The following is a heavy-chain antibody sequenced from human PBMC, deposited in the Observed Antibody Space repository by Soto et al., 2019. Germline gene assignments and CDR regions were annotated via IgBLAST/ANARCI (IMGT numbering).Heavy chain of an antibody. Sequence: PGGSLRLSCAASGFTFDDYAMHWVRQVPGKGLEWVSGINWNSGSIGYGDSVKGRFAISRDNAKNSLHLQTNSLSAEDTAFYYCVKDESINWYSGHFRHWGQGTLVNVSS. J-gene: IGHJ1*01. V-gene: IGHV3-9*01. CDR1: GFTFDDYA. CDR3: VKDESINWYSGHFRH. D-gene: IGHD6-13*01. CDR2: INWNSGSI.